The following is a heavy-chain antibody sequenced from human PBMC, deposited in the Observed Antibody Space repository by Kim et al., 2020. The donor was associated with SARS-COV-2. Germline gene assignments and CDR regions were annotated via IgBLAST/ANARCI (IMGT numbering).Heavy chain of an antibody. CDR3: VRGVNRGGGYYFDY. J-gene: IGHJ4*02. D-gene: IGHD1-26*01. V-gene: IGHV4-59*09. Sequence: NPSLKRRVTISVDTSKNQFSLKLSSGTAADTAVYYCVRGVNRGGGYYFDYWGQGTLVTVSS.